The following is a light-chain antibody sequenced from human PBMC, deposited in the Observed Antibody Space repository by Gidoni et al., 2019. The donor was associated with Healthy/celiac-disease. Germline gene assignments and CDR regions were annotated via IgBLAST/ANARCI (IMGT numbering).Light chain of an antibody. CDR2: KAS. Sequence: DIKMTHAPSTLSASVGDRVTITCRASQSISSWLAWYQQKPGKAPKLLIYKASSLESGVPSRFSGSGSGTEFTLTISSLQPDDFATYYCQQYNSYSQTFGQGTKLEIK. CDR3: QQYNSYSQT. V-gene: IGKV1-5*03. J-gene: IGKJ2*01. CDR1: QSISSW.